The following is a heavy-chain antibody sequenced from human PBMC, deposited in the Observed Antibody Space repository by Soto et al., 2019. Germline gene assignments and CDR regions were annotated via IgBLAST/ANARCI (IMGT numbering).Heavy chain of an antibody. D-gene: IGHD3-10*01. J-gene: IGHJ4*02. CDR3: AHSGAYFSGSGSYYNFDS. Sequence: GSGPTLVNPTQTLTLTCTFSGFSLTTSGVCVNWIRQPPGKALEWLALIDWDDEKYYRASPKTRLTISRDTSKNQVVLTMTNMDPMDTATYYCAHSGAYFSGSGSYYNFDSWGQGTLVTVSS. CDR1: GFSLTTSGVC. CDR2: IDWDDEK. V-gene: IGHV2-70*12.